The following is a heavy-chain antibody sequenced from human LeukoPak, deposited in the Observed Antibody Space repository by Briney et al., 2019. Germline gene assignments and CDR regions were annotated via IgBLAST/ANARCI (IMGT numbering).Heavy chain of an antibody. CDR1: GYTSTGYY. CDR2: INPNSGGT. D-gene: IGHD3-16*01. Sequence: ASVKVSCKASGYTSTGYYMHWVRQAPGQGLEWMGWINPNSGGTNYAQKFQGRVTMTRDTSISTAYMELSRLRSDDTAVYYCARGDSVITWAIGYYYYYYMDVWGKGTTVTVSS. J-gene: IGHJ6*03. CDR3: ARGDSVITWAIGYYYYYYMDV. V-gene: IGHV1-2*02.